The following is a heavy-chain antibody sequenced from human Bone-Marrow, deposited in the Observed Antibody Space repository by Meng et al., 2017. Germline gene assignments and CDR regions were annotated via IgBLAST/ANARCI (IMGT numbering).Heavy chain of an antibody. CDR3: ARDDVSWGGAPLFDY. Sequence: EGRRGESGGGVVQPGGSLRLSCAASGFTFSNYAMTWVRQAPGKGLEWVATIRDDGDITWYADSVRGRFTISRDNSKNMLHLQMNSLRTEDTAIFYCARDDVSWGGAPLFDYWGQGALVTVSS. CDR2: IRDDGDIT. CDR1: GFTFSNYA. V-gene: IGHV3-23*04. J-gene: IGHJ4*02. D-gene: IGHD3-16*01.